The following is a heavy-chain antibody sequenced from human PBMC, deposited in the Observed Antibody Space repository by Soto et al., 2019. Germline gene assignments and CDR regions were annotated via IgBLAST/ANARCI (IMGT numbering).Heavy chain of an antibody. CDR2: LIPIFDTA. D-gene: IGHD3-3*01. J-gene: IGHJ4*02. Sequence: QVQLVQSGAEVKTPGSSVKVSCKASGGTFSNSAISWVRQAPGQGLEWMGGLIPIFDTANYAQKLQVRVTSPTDESTTSAYMEMSRLSSADTAGYYCALAHVHSGVTLQAYYFDYVRQGTLVTVSS. CDR1: GGTFSNSA. CDR3: ALAHVHSGVTLQAYYFDY. V-gene: IGHV1-69*01.